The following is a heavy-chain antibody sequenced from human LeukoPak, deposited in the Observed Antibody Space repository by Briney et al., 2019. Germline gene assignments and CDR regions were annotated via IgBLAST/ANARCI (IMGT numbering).Heavy chain of an antibody. J-gene: IGHJ6*02. CDR1: GFTFCSYW. CDR3: ARVGGYCSSTSCLYYYYYGMDV. D-gene: IGHD2-2*01. V-gene: IGHV3-7*01. Sequence: GGSLRLSCAASGFTFCSYWMSWVPRAPGKGLEGVANIRQDGSEKYYVDSVKGRFTISRVNAKNTLYLQMNSLRAEGTAVYYCARVGGYCSSTSCLYYYYYGMDVWGQGTTVTVSS. CDR2: IRQDGSEK.